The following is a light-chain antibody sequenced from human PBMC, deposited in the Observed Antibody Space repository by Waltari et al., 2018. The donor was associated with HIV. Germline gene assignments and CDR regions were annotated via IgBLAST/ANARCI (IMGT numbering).Light chain of an antibody. Sequence: SYVLAQPPSVSVAPGQTARITWGGANIGSKSVHWYQQKPGQAPLLVVYDDSDRPSGIPERFSCSNSGNRATLTISRVEAGDEADYYCQVWDSSSDDWVFGGGTKVTVL. V-gene: IGLV3-21*02. CDR3: QVWDSSSDDWV. CDR1: NIGSKS. CDR2: DDS. J-gene: IGLJ3*02.